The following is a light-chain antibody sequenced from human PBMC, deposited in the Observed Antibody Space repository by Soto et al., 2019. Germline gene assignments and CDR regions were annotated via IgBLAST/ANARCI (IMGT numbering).Light chain of an antibody. CDR1: QSVSNDF. CDR2: DAS. J-gene: IGKJ1*01. Sequence: EIVLTQSPGILSLSPGERATLSCRASQSVSNDFLAWYQQKPGQAPRLLIYDASNRATGIPARFSGSGSGTDFTLTISRLEPEDFAVYYCQQYGSSGTFGQGTKVDIK. V-gene: IGKV3-20*01. CDR3: QQYGSSGT.